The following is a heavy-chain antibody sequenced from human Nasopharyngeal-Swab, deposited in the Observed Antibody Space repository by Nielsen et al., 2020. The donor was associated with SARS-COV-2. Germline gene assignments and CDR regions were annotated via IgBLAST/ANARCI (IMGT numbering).Heavy chain of an antibody. J-gene: IGHJ4*02. D-gene: IGHD3-22*01. CDR3: ATPDSNAYYLAFDF. CDR2: VSGSGDST. Sequence: WILQPPGKGLEWVSTVSGSGDSTYYADSVKGRFTISRDNSKSTLYLQMNSLRVEDTAVYYCATPDSNAYYLAFDFWGQGTLVTVSS. V-gene: IGHV3-23*01.